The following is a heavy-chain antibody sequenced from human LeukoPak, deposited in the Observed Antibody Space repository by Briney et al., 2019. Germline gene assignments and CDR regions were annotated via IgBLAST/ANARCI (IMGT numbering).Heavy chain of an antibody. V-gene: IGHV3-48*03. J-gene: IGHJ6*04. CDR1: GFTFSSYE. CDR2: ISSSGSTI. D-gene: IGHD3-10*02. CDR3: AELGITMIGGV. Sequence: GALRLSCAASGFTFSSYEMNWVRQAPGKGLEWVSYISSSGSTIYYADSVKGRFTISRDNAKNSLHLQMNSLRAEDTAVYYCAELGITMIGGVWGKGTTVTNSS.